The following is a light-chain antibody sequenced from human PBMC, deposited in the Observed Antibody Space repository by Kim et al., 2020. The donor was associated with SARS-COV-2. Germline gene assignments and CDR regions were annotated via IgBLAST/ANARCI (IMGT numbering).Light chain of an antibody. Sequence: QSALTQPASVSGSPGQSITISCTGTSSDVGGYEYVSWYQQHPGKAPKLMIYDLINRPSGVSNRFSGSRSGNTASLTISGLQAEDEADYYCSSYTSSTTPVYVFGTGTKVTVL. CDR2: DLI. CDR3: SSYTSSTTPVYV. J-gene: IGLJ1*01. V-gene: IGLV2-14*03. CDR1: SSDVGGYEY.